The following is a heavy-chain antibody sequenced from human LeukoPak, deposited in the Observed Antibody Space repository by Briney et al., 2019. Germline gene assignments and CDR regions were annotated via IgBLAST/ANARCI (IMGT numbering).Heavy chain of an antibody. CDR3: AKEEGYYYDSGGYYVEYFQH. D-gene: IGHD3-22*01. V-gene: IGHV3-23*01. CDR1: GFTFNNYA. CDR2: ISGSGGTT. Sequence: PGGSLRLSCAASGFTFNNYAMSWVHQAPGKGLEWVSAISGSGGTTYYADSVKGRFTFSRDNSKNTLYLQMNSLRAEDTAVYYCAKEEGYYYDSGGYYVEYFQHWGQGTLVTVSS. J-gene: IGHJ1*01.